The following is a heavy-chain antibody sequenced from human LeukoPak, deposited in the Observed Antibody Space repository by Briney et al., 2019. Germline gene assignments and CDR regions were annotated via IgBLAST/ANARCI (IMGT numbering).Heavy chain of an antibody. CDR2: IIPILGIA. D-gene: IGHD3-16*02. J-gene: IGHJ4*02. CDR3: AMRPMITFGGVIGPFDY. Sequence: GASVKVSCKASGGTFSSYAISWVRQAPGQGLEWMGRIIPILGIANYAQKLQGRVTITADKSTSTAYMELRSLRSDDTAVYYCAMRPMITFGGVIGPFDYWGQGTLVTVSS. V-gene: IGHV1-69*04. CDR1: GGTFSSYA.